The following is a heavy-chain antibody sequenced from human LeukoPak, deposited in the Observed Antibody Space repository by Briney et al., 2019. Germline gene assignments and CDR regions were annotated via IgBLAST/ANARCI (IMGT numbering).Heavy chain of an antibody. CDR1: GGSISSYY. J-gene: IGHJ6*02. Sequence: PSETLSLTCTVSGGSISSYYWSWIRQPPGKGLEWIGHIYYSGSTNYNPSPKRRVTISVDTSKNQFSLKLSSVPAADTAVYYCARWGDSAALYDFWSGYSGSHYYYYYGMDVWGQGTTVTVSS. D-gene: IGHD3-3*01. CDR2: IYYSGST. V-gene: IGHV4-59*08. CDR3: ARWGDSAALYDFWSGYSGSHYYYYYGMDV.